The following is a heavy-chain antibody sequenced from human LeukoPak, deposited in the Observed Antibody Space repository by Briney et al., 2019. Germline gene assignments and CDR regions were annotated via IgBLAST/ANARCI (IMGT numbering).Heavy chain of an antibody. D-gene: IGHD3-22*01. CDR1: GFTFNDYY. CDR3: ARDRSYYDSSGYHRVDY. CDR2: ISSSGSTI. Sequence: GGSLRLSCAASGFTFNDYYMSWIRQAPGKGLEWVSYISSSGSTIYYADSVKGRFTISRDNAKNSLYLQMNSLRAEDTAVYYCARDRSYYDSSGYHRVDYWGQGTLVTVSS. J-gene: IGHJ4*02. V-gene: IGHV3-11*04.